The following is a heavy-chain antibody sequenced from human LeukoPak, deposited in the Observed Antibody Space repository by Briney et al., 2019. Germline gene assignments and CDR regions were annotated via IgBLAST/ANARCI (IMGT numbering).Heavy chain of an antibody. CDR2: INTNTRNP. D-gene: IGHD3-3*02. Sequence: SVKVSCKASGYIFTNNAMNWVRPAPGQGLEWMGWINTNTRNPTYVQGFTGRFVFSLDTSVSTAYLQISSLKAEDTAVYYCARIRAPSSFGQRESDYWGQGTLVTVSS. CDR3: ARIRAPSSFGQRESDY. V-gene: IGHV7-4-1*02. J-gene: IGHJ4*02. CDR1: GYIFTNNA.